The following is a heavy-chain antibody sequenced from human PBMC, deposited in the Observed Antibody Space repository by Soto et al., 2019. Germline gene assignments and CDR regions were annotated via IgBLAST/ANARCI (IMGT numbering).Heavy chain of an antibody. CDR3: AREEDCRGGTCYSEYFHH. J-gene: IGHJ1*01. CDR1: GYIFTAYS. V-gene: IGHV1-46*01. CDR2: VNPSGGSA. D-gene: IGHD2-15*01. Sequence: ASVKVSCKTSGYIFTAYSMHWVRQAPGQGLEWMGVVNPSGGSAHYAQSFEGRVTLTRDTSTSTFYMELSSLRSEDTAVYYCAREEDCRGGTCYSEYFHHWGQGTLVTVSS.